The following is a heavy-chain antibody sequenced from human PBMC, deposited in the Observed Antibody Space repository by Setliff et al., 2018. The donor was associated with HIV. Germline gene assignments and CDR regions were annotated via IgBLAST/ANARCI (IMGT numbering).Heavy chain of an antibody. Sequence: SETLSLTCAVYGGSFRGSSWNWIRQAPGKGLEWIGAFIQSGNTTYSPSVRSRVTISVDTSKNQFSLKLSSVTAADTAVYYCARGSSWPYYFDYWGQGTLVTVSS. CDR2: FIQSGNT. CDR3: ARGSSWPYYFDY. V-gene: IGHV4-34*01. J-gene: IGHJ4*02. D-gene: IGHD6-13*01. CDR1: GGSFRGSS.